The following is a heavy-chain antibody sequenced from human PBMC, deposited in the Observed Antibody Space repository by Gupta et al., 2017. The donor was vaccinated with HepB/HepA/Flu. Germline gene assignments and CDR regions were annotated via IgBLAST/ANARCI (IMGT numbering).Heavy chain of an antibody. CDR2: ISGNSGHM. V-gene: IGHV3-9*01. CDR3: ARAGTYSSSSGYFNY. CDR1: GITFNGYS. D-gene: IGHD6-6*01. J-gene: IGHJ4*02. Sequence: EVQLVESGGGLVQPGRSLRLSCAASGITFNGYSFNWVRQAPGKGLGWVSGISGNSGHMAYVDSVKGRFTISRDNAKNSLYRQMNDLRVEDTALYYCARAGTYSSSSGYFNYWGQGTQVTVPS.